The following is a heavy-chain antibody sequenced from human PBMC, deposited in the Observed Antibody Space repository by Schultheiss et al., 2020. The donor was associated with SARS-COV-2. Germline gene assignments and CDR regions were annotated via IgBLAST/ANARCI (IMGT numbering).Heavy chain of an antibody. CDR1: GGSISSYY. CDR3: ARDSGYDSVVVWFDP. V-gene: IGHV4-4*08. CDR2: IYTSGST. J-gene: IGHJ5*02. D-gene: IGHD5-12*01. Sequence: SETLSLTCTVSGGSISSYYWSWIRQPPGKGLEWIGRIYTSGSTYYNPSLKSRVTISVDTSKNQFSLKLSSVTAADTAVYYCARDSGYDSVVVWFDPWGQGTLVTVSS.